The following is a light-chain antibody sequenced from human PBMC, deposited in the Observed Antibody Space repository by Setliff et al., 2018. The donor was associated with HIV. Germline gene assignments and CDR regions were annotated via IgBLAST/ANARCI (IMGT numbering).Light chain of an antibody. CDR3: QQYYITPFS. Sequence: DIVLTQSADSLAVSLGERATINCKSSQSILYSSDNKNYLAWYQQKPGQPPKLLISWASTRESGVPDRFSGSGSGTDFTLAINSLQAEDVAVYYCQQYYITPFSFGPGT. J-gene: IGKJ3*01. CDR2: WAS. V-gene: IGKV4-1*01. CDR1: QSILYSSDNKNY.